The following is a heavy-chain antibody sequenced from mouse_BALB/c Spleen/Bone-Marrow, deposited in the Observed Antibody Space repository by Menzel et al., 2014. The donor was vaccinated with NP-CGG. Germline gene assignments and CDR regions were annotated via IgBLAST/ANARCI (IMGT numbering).Heavy chain of an antibody. Sequence: VQLQQSGAELVRPGTSVKVSCKASGYAFTNYLIEWVKQRPGQGLEWIGVINPGSGGTNYNEKFKGKATLTADKSSSTLYMWLRRLSSEMSAVYFCARGEYRGDGFSYWGQGTLVTVSA. V-gene: IGHV1-54*01. D-gene: IGHD2-14*01. CDR3: ARGEYRGDGFSY. CDR1: GYAFTNYL. CDR2: INPGSGGT. J-gene: IGHJ3*01.